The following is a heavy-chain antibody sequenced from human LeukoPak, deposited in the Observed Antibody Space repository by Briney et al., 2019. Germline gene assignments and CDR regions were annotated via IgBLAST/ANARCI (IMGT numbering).Heavy chain of an antibody. Sequence: ESLKISCKASGYSFATYWIGWVRQMPGKGLEWMGMIYPGDSDVRYSPSFQGQVTMSADKSINTAYLQWSSLKASDTAIYYCARRYSTGYSYYLADWGPVTLVTVPS. CDR3: ARRYSTGYSYYLAD. V-gene: IGHV5-51*01. J-gene: IGHJ4*02. CDR2: IYPGDSDV. D-gene: IGHD3-22*01. CDR1: GYSFATYW.